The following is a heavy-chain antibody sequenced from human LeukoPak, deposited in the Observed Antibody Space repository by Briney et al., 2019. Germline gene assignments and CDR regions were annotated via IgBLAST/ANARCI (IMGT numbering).Heavy chain of an antibody. J-gene: IGHJ3*02. CDR3: ARPPSTTWIHDAFDI. CDR2: ISGSTGTT. Sequence: GGSLRLSCAASGFTFSCYAMSWVRQAPGKGLEWVSGISGSTGTTYYADSVKGRFTISRDNSKNTLYLQMNSLRTEDKAVYYCARPPSTTWIHDAFDIWGQGAMVTVSS. D-gene: IGHD1-1*01. CDR1: GFTFSCYA. V-gene: IGHV3-23*01.